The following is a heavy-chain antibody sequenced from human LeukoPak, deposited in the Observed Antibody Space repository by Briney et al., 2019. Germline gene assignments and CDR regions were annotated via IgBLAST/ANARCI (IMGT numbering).Heavy chain of an antibody. J-gene: IGHJ5*02. CDR3: ARDAAYGYSSGWYGFFDRWFDP. Sequence: GGSLRLSCAASGFTFSSYAMSWVRQAPGKGLEWVANIKQDGSEKYYVDSVKGRFTISRDNAKNSLYLQMNSLRAEDTAVYYCARDAAYGYSSGWYGFFDRWFDPWGQGTLVTVSS. CDR2: IKQDGSEK. V-gene: IGHV3-7*01. D-gene: IGHD6-19*01. CDR1: GFTFSSYA.